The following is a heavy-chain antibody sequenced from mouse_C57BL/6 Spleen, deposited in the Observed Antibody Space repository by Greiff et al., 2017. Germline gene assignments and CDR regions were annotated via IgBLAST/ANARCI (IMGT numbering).Heavy chain of an antibody. CDR3: TAYYYGSSPFDY. CDR2: IDPENGDT. CDR1: GFNIKDDY. V-gene: IGHV14-4*01. J-gene: IGHJ2*01. Sequence: VQLQQSGAELVRPGASVKLSCTASGFNIKDDYMHWVKQRPEQGLEWIGWIDPENGDTEYASKFQGKATITADTSSNTAYLQLSSLTSEDTAVYYCTAYYYGSSPFDYGGQGTTLTVSS. D-gene: IGHD1-1*01.